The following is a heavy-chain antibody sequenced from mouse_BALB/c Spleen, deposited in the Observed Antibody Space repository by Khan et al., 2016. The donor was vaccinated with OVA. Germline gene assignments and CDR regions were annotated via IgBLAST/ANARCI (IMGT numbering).Heavy chain of an antibody. CDR2: INPITVYT. J-gene: IGHJ3*01. CDR1: GYTFTSYW. CDR3: ARDYERFAY. Sequence: QVQLKESGAELAKPGASVKMSCKASGYTFTSYWMHWIKQRPGQGLEWIGYINPITVYTEYNQKFKDKAQLTPDKSSSTAYMQLSSLMTEDSTVDYVARDYERFAYWGQGTLLTVSA. V-gene: IGHV1-7*01. D-gene: IGHD1-1*01.